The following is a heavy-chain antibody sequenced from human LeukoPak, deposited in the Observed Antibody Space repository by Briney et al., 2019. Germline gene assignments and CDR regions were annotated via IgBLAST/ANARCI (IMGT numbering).Heavy chain of an antibody. V-gene: IGHV4-4*09. CDR2: IYTSGST. CDR1: GGSISSYY. Sequence: SETLSLTCTVSGGSISSYYWSWIRQPPGKGLEWIGYIYTSGSTNYNPSLKSRVTISVDTSKNQFSLKLSSVTAADTAVYYCARHGRVPAANAAYYDYWGQGTLVTVSS. CDR3: ARHGRVPAANAAYYDY. D-gene: IGHD2-2*01. J-gene: IGHJ4*02.